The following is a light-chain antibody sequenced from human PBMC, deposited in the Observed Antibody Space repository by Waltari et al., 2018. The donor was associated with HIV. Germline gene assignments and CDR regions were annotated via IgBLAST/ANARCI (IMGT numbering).Light chain of an antibody. CDR3: ATWDSSLSAGV. CDR2: DNN. Sequence: QSVLTQPPSVSAAPGQKVTISCSGSSSNIGNNYVSWYQQLPGTAPKLLIYDNNKRPSGIPDRFSGSKSGTSATLGITGLQTGDEADDFCATWDSSLSAGVFGGETKLTVL. CDR1: SSNIGNNY. V-gene: IGLV1-51*01. J-gene: IGLJ2*01.